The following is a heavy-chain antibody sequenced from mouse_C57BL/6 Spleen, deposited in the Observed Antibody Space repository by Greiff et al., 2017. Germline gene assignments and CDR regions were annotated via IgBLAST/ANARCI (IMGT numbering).Heavy chain of an antibody. CDR2: ISRGGDYI. J-gene: IGHJ3*01. Sequence: EVQLEASGEGLVKPGGSLKLSCAASGFPFSSYAMSWVRQTPGTRLEWVAYISRGGDYIYYADTVKGRFTIARDNARNTLYLQMSSLTSEDTAMYYCTRSLTGTGFAYWGQGTPVTVAA. V-gene: IGHV5-9-1*02. CDR1: GFPFSSYA. CDR3: TRSLTGTGFAY. D-gene: IGHD4-1*01.